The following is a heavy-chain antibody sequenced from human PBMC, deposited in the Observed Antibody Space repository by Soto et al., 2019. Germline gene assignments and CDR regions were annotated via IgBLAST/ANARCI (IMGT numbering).Heavy chain of an antibody. CDR3: ARGPITTNPRFDP. CDR2: VNHSGST. V-gene: IGHV4-34*01. Sequence: SETRCRTCAVCGGSFSGYDWSWIRQPPGKGLEWIGEVNHSGSTNYNPSLKSRVTISVDTSKNQFSLKLSSVTAADTAVYYCARGPITTNPRFDPWGQGTLVTXS. J-gene: IGHJ5*02. CDR1: GGSFSGYD. D-gene: IGHD3-22*01.